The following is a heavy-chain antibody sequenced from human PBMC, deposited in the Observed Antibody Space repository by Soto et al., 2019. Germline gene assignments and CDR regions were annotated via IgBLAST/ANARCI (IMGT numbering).Heavy chain of an antibody. CDR2: IYYSGST. CDR3: ARSSGSYFDY. Sequence: LSLTCTVSGGSVSSGSYYWSWIRQPPGKGLEWIGYIYYSGSTNYNPSLKSRVTISVDTSKNQFSLKLSSVTAADTAVYYCARSSGSYFDYWGQGTLVTVSS. D-gene: IGHD3-22*01. CDR1: GGSVSSGSYY. J-gene: IGHJ4*02. V-gene: IGHV4-61*01.